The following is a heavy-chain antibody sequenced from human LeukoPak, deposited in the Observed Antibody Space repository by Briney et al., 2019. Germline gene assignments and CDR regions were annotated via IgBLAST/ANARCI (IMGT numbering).Heavy chain of an antibody. CDR3: ARESGFRGDAFDI. J-gene: IGHJ3*02. Sequence: GGSLRLSCAASGFTFSSYAMSWVRQAPGKGREWVSAISGSGGSTYYADSVKGRFTISRDNAKNSLYLQMNSLRAEDTAVYYCARESGFRGDAFDIWGQGTMVTVSS. CDR1: GFTFSSYA. D-gene: IGHD3-10*01. V-gene: IGHV3-23*01. CDR2: ISGSGGST.